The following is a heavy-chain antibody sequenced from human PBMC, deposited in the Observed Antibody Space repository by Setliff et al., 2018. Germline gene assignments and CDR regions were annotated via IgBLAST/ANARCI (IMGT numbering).Heavy chain of an antibody. D-gene: IGHD2-21*01. Sequence: GGSLRLSCAASGFNLNVYTMEWVRQAPGKGLEWVSSISANGNYIYYADSLKGRLTVSRDNSKNTVYMELNSLRVDDTAVYFCTRAFYCGRKCYRGFDYWGQGTLVTVSS. CDR3: TRAFYCGRKCYRGFDY. V-gene: IGHV3-21*01. CDR1: GFNLNVYT. CDR2: ISANGNYI. J-gene: IGHJ4*02.